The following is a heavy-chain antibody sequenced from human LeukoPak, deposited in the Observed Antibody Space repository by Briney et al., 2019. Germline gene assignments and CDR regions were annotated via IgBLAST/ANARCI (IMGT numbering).Heavy chain of an antibody. D-gene: IGHD3-10*01. V-gene: IGHV1-8*01. Sequence: ASVKVSCKASGYTFTSYDINWVRQATGQGLEWMGWMNPNSGNTGYAQKFQGGVNMTRNTSISTAYMELSSLESEGTAVYYCARRRSGSSGPPSDHWGQGTLVTVSS. CDR3: ARRRSGSSGPPSDH. J-gene: IGHJ4*02. CDR2: MNPNSGNT. CDR1: GYTFTSYD.